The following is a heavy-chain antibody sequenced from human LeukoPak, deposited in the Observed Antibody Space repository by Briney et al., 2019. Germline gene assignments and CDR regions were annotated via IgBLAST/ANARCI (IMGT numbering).Heavy chain of an antibody. CDR1: GFIFSSYE. J-gene: IGHJ4*02. CDR3: ARDGPSRYCSGGSCAVDY. CDR2: ISSSGSTI. Sequence: PGGSLRLSCAASGFIFSSYEMNWVRQAPGKGLEWVSYISSSGSTIYYADSVKGRFTISRDNAKNSLYLQMNSLRAEDTAVYYCARDGPSRYCSGGSCAVDYWGQGTLVTVSS. D-gene: IGHD2-15*01. V-gene: IGHV3-48*03.